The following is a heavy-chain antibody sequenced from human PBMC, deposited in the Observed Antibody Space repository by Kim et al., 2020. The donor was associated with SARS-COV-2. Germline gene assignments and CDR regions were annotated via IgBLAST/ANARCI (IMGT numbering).Heavy chain of an antibody. CDR3: ARIYSNYANRVFDP. CDR1: GGSISSGDYY. Sequence: SETLSLTCTVSGGSISSGDYYWSWIRQPPGKGLEWIGYIYYSGSTYYNPSLKSRVTISVDTSKNQFSLKLSSVTAADTAVYYCARIYSNYANRVFDPWGQGTLVTVSS. V-gene: IGHV4-30-4*01. D-gene: IGHD4-4*01. J-gene: IGHJ5*02. CDR2: IYYSGST.